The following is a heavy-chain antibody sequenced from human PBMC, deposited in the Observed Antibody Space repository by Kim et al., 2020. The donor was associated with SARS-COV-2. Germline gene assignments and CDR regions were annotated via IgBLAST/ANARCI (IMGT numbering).Heavy chain of an antibody. V-gene: IGHV5-10-1*01. CDR2: IDPSDSYT. CDR1: GYSFTSYW. CDR3: ARTGSMMAMENWFDP. J-gene: IGHJ5*02. D-gene: IGHD2-21*01. Sequence: GESLKISCKGSGYSFTSYWISWVRQMPGKGLEWMGRIDPSDSYTNYSPSFQGHVTISADKSISTAYLQWSSLKASDTAMYYCARTGSMMAMENWFDPWGQGTLVTVSS.